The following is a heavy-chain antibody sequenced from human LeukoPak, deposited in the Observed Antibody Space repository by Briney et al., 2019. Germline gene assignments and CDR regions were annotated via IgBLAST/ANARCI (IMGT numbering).Heavy chain of an antibody. CDR2: INHSGST. J-gene: IGHJ6*02. D-gene: IGHD3-10*01. Sequence: SETLSLTCTVSGGSISSYYWSWIRQPPGKGLEWIGEINHSGSTNYNPSLKSRVTISVDTSKNQFSLKLSSVTAADTAVYYCARGRGFTMVRGVTVDNYYYGMDVWGQGTTVTVSS. CDR3: ARGRGFTMVRGVTVDNYYYGMDV. CDR1: GGSISSYY. V-gene: IGHV4-34*01.